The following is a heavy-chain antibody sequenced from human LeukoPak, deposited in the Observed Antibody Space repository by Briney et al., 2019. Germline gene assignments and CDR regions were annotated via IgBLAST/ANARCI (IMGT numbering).Heavy chain of an antibody. V-gene: IGHV3-7*01. J-gene: IGHJ4*02. CDR2: IKPDGNEK. CDR3: SGRDSSRSPRAY. Sequence: GGSLRLSCAASGLTFTDFWMNWVRLAPGRGLEWLANIKPDGNEKYYVDSVQGRFAISRDNAKNEVYLEMNSLRAEDTGVYYCSGRDSSRSPRAYWGQGTLVSVSS. CDR1: GLTFTDFW. D-gene: IGHD2-2*01.